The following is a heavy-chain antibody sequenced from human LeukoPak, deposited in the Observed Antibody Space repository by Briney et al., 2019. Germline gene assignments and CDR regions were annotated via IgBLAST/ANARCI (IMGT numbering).Heavy chain of an antibody. CDR1: GFIFSSYS. V-gene: IGHV3-21*01. Sequence: GGSLRLSCAASGFIFSSYSMNWVRQAPGKGLEWVSSISSSSIYIYYADSVKGRFTISRDNAKTSLYLQMNSLRAEDTAVHYCAREIPMSSERNWFDPWGQGTLVTVSS. J-gene: IGHJ5*02. D-gene: IGHD3-10*02. CDR3: AREIPMSSERNWFDP. CDR2: ISSSSIYI.